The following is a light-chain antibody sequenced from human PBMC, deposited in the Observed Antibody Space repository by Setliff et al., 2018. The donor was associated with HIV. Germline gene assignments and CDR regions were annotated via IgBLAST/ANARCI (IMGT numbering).Light chain of an antibody. V-gene: IGLV7-46*01. J-gene: IGLJ3*02. CDR1: TGAVTSVHY. Sequence: QAVVTQEPSLTVSPGGTVTLTCGSSTGAVTSVHYPYWFQQKPGQAPRTLIYDTSNKHSWTPARFSGSLLGGKAALTLSGAQPEDEAAYYCFLSYSGARRVFGGGTKVTVL. CDR2: DTS. CDR3: FLSYSGARRV.